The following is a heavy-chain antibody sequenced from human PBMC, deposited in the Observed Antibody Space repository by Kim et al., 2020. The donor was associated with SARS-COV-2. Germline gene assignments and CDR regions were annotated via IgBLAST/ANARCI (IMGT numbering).Heavy chain of an antibody. CDR2: IYYSGST. Sequence: SETLSLTCTVSGGSISSYYWSWIRQPPGKGLEWIGYIYYSGSTNYNPSLKSRVTISVDTSKNQFSLKLSSVTAADTAVYYCARDRGYSSEESAFDIWGQGTMVTVSS. CDR1: GGSISSYY. CDR3: ARDRGYSSEESAFDI. J-gene: IGHJ3*02. V-gene: IGHV4-59*13. D-gene: IGHD6-19*01.